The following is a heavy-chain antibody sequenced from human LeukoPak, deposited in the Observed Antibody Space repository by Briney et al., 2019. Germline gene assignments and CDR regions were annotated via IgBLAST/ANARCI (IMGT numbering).Heavy chain of an antibody. CDR1: GFTFSSSW. D-gene: IGHD1-26*01. V-gene: IGHV3-7*01. CDR2: IKEDGSAK. Sequence: GGSLRLSCAASGFTFSSSWMSWLRQAPGKGLEWVADIKEDGSAKYYVDSVKGRFTISRDNAKNSLYLQMNSLRAEDTAVYYCARDKCELVLWGQGTLVTVSS. CDR3: ARDKCELVL. J-gene: IGHJ4*02.